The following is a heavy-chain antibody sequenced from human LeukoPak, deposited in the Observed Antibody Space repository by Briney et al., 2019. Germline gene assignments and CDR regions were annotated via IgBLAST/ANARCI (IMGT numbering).Heavy chain of an antibody. D-gene: IGHD5-24*01. J-gene: IGHJ2*01. CDR1: GFTFSSYS. V-gene: IGHV3-21*01. Sequence: GGSLRLSCAASGFTFSSYSMNWVRQAPGKGLEWVSSISSSSSYIYYADSVKGRFTISRDNAKNSLYLQMNSLRAEDTAVYYCARKGGGWPLEYFDFLGRGPLVPVS. CDR3: ARKGGGWPLEYFDF. CDR2: ISSSSSYI.